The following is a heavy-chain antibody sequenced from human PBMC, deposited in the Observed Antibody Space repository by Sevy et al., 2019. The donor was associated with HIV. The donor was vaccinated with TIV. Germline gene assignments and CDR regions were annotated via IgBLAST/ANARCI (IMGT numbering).Heavy chain of an antibody. CDR2: INPSGST. D-gene: IGHD3-3*01. J-gene: IGHJ4*02. CDR3: ARAVTFDYDFWSGYYGGRLDQ. V-gene: IGHV4-34*01. Sequence: SETLSLTCAVYGGSFSGYYWNWIRQSPGKGLEWIGEINPSGSTNHNPSLKSRVTLSVDTSKNQFSLNLTSVTAADAAVYFCARAVTFDYDFWSGYYGGRLDQWGQGTVVTVSS. CDR1: GGSFSGYY.